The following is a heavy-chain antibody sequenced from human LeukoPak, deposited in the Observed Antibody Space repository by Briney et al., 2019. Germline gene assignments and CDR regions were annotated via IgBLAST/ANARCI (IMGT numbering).Heavy chain of an antibody. CDR1: GYTFTSYG. Sequence: ASVKVSCKASGYTFTSYGISWVRQAPGQGLEWMGWISAYNGNTNYAQKLQGRVTMTTDTSTSTAYMELRSLRSDDTAVYYCARVSAGDDSDISTGYFTKLDYWGQGTLVTVSS. CDR2: ISAYNGNT. V-gene: IGHV1-18*01. CDR3: ARVSAGDDSDISTGYFTKLDY. J-gene: IGHJ4*02. D-gene: IGHD3-9*01.